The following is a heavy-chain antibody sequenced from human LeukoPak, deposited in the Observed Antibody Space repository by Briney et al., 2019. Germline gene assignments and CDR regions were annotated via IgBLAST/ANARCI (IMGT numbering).Heavy chain of an antibody. CDR3: ARLMNYDILTGYRDHFDY. CDR2: IYSGDSDT. Sequence: GESLKISCKGSGYSFTSYWIGWVRQMPGKGLEWMGIIYSGDSDTRYSPSFQGQVTISADKSISTAYLQWSSLKASDTAMYYCARLMNYDILTGYRDHFDYWGQGTLVTVSS. J-gene: IGHJ4*02. CDR1: GYSFTSYW. D-gene: IGHD3-9*01. V-gene: IGHV5-51*01.